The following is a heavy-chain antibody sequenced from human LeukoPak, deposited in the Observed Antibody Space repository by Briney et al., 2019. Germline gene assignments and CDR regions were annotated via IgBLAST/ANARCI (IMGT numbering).Heavy chain of an antibody. D-gene: IGHD5-12*01. CDR2: ISSSSSYI. J-gene: IGHJ4*02. V-gene: IGHV3-21*01. CDR3: ARDLRGRHYFDY. CDR1: GFTFSSYS. Sequence: GGSLRLSCAASGFTFSSYSMNWVRQAPGKGLEWVSSISSSSSYIYYADSVKGRFTISRDNAKNSLYLQMNSLRAEDTAVYYCARDLRGRHYFDYWGQGTLVTVSS.